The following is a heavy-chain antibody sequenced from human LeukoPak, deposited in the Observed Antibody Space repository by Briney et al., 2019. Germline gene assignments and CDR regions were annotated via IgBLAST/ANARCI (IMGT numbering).Heavy chain of an antibody. Sequence: ASVKVSCKASGGTFSSYAISWVRQAPGQGLEWMGGIIPIFGTANYAQKFQGRVTITADESTSTAYMELSSLRSEDTAVYYCARVSGGIRVGSYFDYWGQGTLVTVSS. CDR2: IIPIFGTA. J-gene: IGHJ4*02. CDR1: GGTFSSYA. V-gene: IGHV1-69*13. CDR3: ARVSGGIRVGSYFDY. D-gene: IGHD1-14*01.